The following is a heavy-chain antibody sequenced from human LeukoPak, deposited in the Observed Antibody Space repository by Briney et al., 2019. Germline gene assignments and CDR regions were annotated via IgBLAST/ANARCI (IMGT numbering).Heavy chain of an antibody. CDR2: ISSTSGDV. J-gene: IGHJ4*02. D-gene: IGHD2-15*01. CDR3: AQKGGTDH. V-gene: IGHV3-48*01. CDR1: VFSFSRFR. Sequence: GGSLRLSCVASVFSFSRFRMNWVRQAPGKGLEWISHISSTSGDVYYADSVKGRFTISRDNAKNSLYLQMSSLRVEDTAIYYCAQKGGTDHWGQGTLVTVSS.